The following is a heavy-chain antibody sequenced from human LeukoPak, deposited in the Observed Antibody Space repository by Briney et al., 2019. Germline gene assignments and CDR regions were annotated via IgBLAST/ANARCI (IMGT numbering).Heavy chain of an antibody. CDR1: GYSFTSYW. CDR2: IYPGDSDT. Sequence: RGESLKISCQGSGYSFTSYWLGWVRQMPGKGLEWMGIIYPGDSDTRYSPSFQGQVTISADKSISTAYLQWSSLKASDTAMYYCARQTAWTYYYDSSGYYYFDCWGQGTLVTVSS. D-gene: IGHD3-22*01. V-gene: IGHV5-51*01. CDR3: ARQTAWTYYYDSSGYYYFDC. J-gene: IGHJ4*02.